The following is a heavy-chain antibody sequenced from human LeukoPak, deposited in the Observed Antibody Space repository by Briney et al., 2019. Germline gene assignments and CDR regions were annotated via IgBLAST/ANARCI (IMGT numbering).Heavy chain of an antibody. J-gene: IGHJ3*02. D-gene: IGHD4/OR15-4a*01. CDR2: INHSGST. CDR3: ARGLSYGGFDI. CDR1: GGFYKRYY. V-gene: IGHV4-34*01. Sequence: SDTLSLTCAVYGGFYKRYYWSGIREPRERGVDWIEEINHSGSTNYNPSLKSRVTISVGTTYNQSSLKLSSGTGADAAVLYCARGLSYGGFDIWGQGTMVTVSS.